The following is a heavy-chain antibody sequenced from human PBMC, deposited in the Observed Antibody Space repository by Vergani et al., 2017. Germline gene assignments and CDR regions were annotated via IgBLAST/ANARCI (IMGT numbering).Heavy chain of an antibody. Sequence: EVQLLESGGGLVQPGGSLRLSCAASGFTFSSYAMSWVRQAPGKGLGWVSAISGSGGSTYYADSVKGRFTISRDNSKNTLYLQMNSLRAEDTAVYYCAKGRFSIVVVAALPGYWGQGTLVTVSS. CDR2: ISGSGGST. CDR3: AKGRFSIVVVAALPGY. CDR1: GFTFSSYA. V-gene: IGHV3-23*01. D-gene: IGHD2-15*01. J-gene: IGHJ4*02.